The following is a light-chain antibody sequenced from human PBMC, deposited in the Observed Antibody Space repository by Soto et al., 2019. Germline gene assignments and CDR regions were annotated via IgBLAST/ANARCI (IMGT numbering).Light chain of an antibody. CDR2: DAS. CDR1: QSISSY. J-gene: IGKJ5*01. V-gene: IGKV3-11*01. Sequence: EIVLTQSPATLSLSPGERATLPCRASQSISSYLAWYQQKPGQAPRLLIYDASNRATGIPARFSGSGSGTDFTLTISSLEPEDFAVYYCQQRLTFGQGTRLEI. CDR3: QQRLT.